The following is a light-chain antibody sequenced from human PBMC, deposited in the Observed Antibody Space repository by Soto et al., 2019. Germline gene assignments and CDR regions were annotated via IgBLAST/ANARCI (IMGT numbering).Light chain of an antibody. Sequence: DIQMTQSPSSLSAYVGDRVTITCRASQSLSSYLNWYQQKPGKAPKLLIYAASSLQSGVPSRFSGSGSGTDFTLTISSLQLEDFATYYFQQSYSTPLTFGGGTKVEIK. CDR1: QSLSSY. CDR2: AAS. J-gene: IGKJ4*01. CDR3: QQSYSTPLT. V-gene: IGKV1-39*01.